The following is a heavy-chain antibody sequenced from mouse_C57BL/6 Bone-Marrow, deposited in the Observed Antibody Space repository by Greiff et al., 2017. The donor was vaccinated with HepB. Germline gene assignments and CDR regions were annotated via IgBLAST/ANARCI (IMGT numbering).Heavy chain of an antibody. CDR1: GFTFSSYA. Sequence: EVMLVESGGGLVKPGGSLKLSCAASGFTFSSYAMPWVRQTPEKRLEWVATISDGGSYTYYPDNVKGRFTISRDNAKNNLYLQMSHLKSEDTAMYYCAREDYSNLAWFAYWGRGTLITVSA. CDR2: ISDGGSYT. D-gene: IGHD2-5*01. CDR3: AREDYSNLAWFAY. J-gene: IGHJ3*01. V-gene: IGHV5-4*01.